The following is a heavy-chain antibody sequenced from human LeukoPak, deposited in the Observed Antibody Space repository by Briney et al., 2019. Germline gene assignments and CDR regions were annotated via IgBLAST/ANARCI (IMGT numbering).Heavy chain of an antibody. V-gene: IGHV4-34*01. CDR2: INHSGST. CDR1: GGSFSGYY. CDR3: ARGPNYYDSSGSPYFDY. Sequence: PSETLSLTCAVYGGSFSGYYWSWIRQPPGKGLEWIGEINHSGSTNYNPSLKSRVTISVDTSKNQFSLKLSSVTAADTAVYHCARGPNYYDSSGSPYFDYWGQGTLVTVSS. D-gene: IGHD3-22*01. J-gene: IGHJ4*02.